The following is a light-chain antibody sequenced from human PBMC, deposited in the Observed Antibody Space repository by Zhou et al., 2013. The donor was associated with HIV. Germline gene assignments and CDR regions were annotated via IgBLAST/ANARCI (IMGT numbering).Light chain of an antibody. J-gene: IGKJ5*01. Sequence: IQMTQSPSSLSASIGDRVTITCRASQGISSALAWYQQKPGKTPKIMIYDASSLESGVPSRFSGSGSGTDFTLAISSLQPEDFATYYCQQANTFPPTFGQGTRLEIK. CDR3: QQANTFPPT. V-gene: IGKV1-13*02. CDR1: QGISSA. CDR2: DAS.